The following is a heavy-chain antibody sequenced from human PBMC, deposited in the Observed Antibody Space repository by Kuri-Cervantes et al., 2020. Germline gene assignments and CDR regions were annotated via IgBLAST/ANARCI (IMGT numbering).Heavy chain of an antibody. D-gene: IGHD5-12*01. V-gene: IGHV1-69*13. CDR3: ARALGGYDADY. Sequence: SVKVSCKASGYTFTGYYMHWVRQAPGQGLEWMGGIIPIFGTANYAQKFQGRVTITADESTSTAYMELSSLRSEDTAVYYCARALGGYDADYWGQGTLVTVSS. CDR2: IIPIFGTA. CDR1: GYTFTGYY. J-gene: IGHJ4*02.